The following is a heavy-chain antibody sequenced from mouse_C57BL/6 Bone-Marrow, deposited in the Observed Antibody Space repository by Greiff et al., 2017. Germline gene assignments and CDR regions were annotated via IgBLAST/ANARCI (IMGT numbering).Heavy chain of an antibody. CDR3: ATGVY. V-gene: IGHV14-4*01. CDR1: GFNFTDDY. J-gene: IGHJ2*01. CDR2: IDPENGDT. Sequence: VQLQQSGAELVRPGASVKLSCTASGFNFTDDYMHWVKQRPEQGLEWIGCIDPENGDTEYASKFQGKATITADTSSNTAYLQLSSLTSEDTAGYYCATGVYWGQGTTLTVSS.